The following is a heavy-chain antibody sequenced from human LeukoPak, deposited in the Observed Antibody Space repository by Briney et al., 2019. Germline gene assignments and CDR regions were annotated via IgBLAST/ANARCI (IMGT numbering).Heavy chain of an antibody. D-gene: IGHD2-2*01. CDR1: GGSFSGYY. CDR2: INHSGST. Sequence: SETLSLTCAVYGGSFSGYYWSWIRQPPGKGLEWIGEINHSGSTNYNPSLKSRVTISVDTSKNQFSLKLSSVTAADTAVYYCARPQRSYYYYYMDVWGKGTTVTISS. CDR3: ARPQRSYYYYYMDV. V-gene: IGHV4-34*01. J-gene: IGHJ6*03.